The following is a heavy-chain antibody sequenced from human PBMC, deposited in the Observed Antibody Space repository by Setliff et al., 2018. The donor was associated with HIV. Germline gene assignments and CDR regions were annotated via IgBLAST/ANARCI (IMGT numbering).Heavy chain of an antibody. J-gene: IGHJ4*02. CDR2: ISYDGNNA. Sequence: GESLKISCAASGFAFVSYAMHWVRQAPGKGPEWVAGISYDGNNALYADSVKGRFTISRDNFMDSVSLQTNNLGPADTAVYFCARVPYGDFVPYYFDYRGQGMMVTVSS. V-gene: IGHV3-30*04. CDR3: ARVPYGDFVPYYFDY. CDR1: GFAFVSYA. D-gene: IGHD4-17*01.